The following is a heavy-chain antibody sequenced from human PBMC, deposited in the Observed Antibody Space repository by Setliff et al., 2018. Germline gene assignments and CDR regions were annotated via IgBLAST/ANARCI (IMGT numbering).Heavy chain of an antibody. V-gene: IGHV3-30*02. CDR1: GLAFSRYG. CDR3: AKDSFMTTVTTIYWYFDL. CDR2: IRYDGSNK. J-gene: IGHJ2*01. Sequence: GGSLRLSCAASGLAFSRYGMHWVRQAPGKGLEWVAYIRYDGSNKYYADSVKGRFTISRDNSKNTLYLQMNSLRAEDTAVYYCAKDSFMTTVTTIYWYFDLWGRGTLVTVSS. D-gene: IGHD4-17*01.